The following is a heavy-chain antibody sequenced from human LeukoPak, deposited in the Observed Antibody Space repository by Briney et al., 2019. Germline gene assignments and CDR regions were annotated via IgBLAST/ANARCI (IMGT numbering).Heavy chain of an antibody. V-gene: IGHV3-7*01. D-gene: IGHD1/OR15-1a*01. Sequence: GGSLRLSCATSGFTFSSYWMSWVRQAPGKGLEWVANIRQDGSVQNYVDSVKGRFTISRGNPKNSVYLQMSSLRAEDTAVYYCLVTTRSRGFDYWGQGTLVTVSS. CDR1: GFTFSSYW. CDR2: IRQDGSVQ. J-gene: IGHJ4*02. CDR3: LVTTRSRGFDY.